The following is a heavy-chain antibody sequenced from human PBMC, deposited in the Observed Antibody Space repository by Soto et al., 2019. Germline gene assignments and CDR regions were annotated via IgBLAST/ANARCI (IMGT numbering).Heavy chain of an antibody. V-gene: IGHV3-53*01. J-gene: IGHJ4*02. Sequence: EVQLVESGGGLIQPGGSLRLSCAASGLSVSSNYMSWVRQAPGKGLEWVSVIYSGGSTYYADSVKGRFTISRDNSKNTLYLQMNSLRVEDTAMYYCARGRTNYYDRSGYPAGPDYWGQGTLVTVSS. D-gene: IGHD3-22*01. CDR1: GLSVSSNY. CDR3: ARGRTNYYDRSGYPAGPDY. CDR2: IYSGGST.